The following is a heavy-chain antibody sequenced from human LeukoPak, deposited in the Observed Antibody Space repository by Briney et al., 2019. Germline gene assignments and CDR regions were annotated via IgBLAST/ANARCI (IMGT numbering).Heavy chain of an antibody. CDR1: GGSFSGYY. D-gene: IGHD3-10*01. Sequence: PSETLSLTCAVYGGSFSGYYWSWIRQPPGKGLEWIGEINHSGSTNYNPSLKSRVTISVDTSKNQFSLKLSSVTAADTAVYYCATYRGVSLDAFDIWGQGTMVTVSS. CDR2: INHSGST. CDR3: ATYRGVSLDAFDI. J-gene: IGHJ3*02. V-gene: IGHV4-34*01.